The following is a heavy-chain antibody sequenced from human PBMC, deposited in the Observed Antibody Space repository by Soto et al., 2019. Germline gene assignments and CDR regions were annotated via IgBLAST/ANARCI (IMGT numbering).Heavy chain of an antibody. Sequence: SETLSLTCAVYGGSFSGYYWSWIRQPPGKGLEWIGEINHSGSTNYNPSLKSRVTISVDTSKNQFSLKLSSVTAADTAVYYCARLRFLEWLSRGYYYYYGMDVWGQGTTVTV. J-gene: IGHJ6*02. CDR2: INHSGST. CDR3: ARLRFLEWLSRGYYYYYGMDV. D-gene: IGHD3-3*01. V-gene: IGHV4-34*01. CDR1: GGSFSGYY.